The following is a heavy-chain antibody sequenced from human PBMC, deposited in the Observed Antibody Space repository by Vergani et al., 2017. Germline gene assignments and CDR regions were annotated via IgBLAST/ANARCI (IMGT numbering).Heavy chain of an antibody. CDR2: INPNSGGT. CDR1: GYTFTGYY. D-gene: IGHD3-16*01. J-gene: IGHJ6*02. Sequence: QVQLVQSGAEVKKPGASVKVSCKASGYTFTGYYMHWVRQAPGQGLEWMGWINPNSGGTNYAQKFQGWVTMTRDTSISTASMELSRLRSDDTAVYYCARDQKLMGAYPDYYGMDVWGQGTTVTVSS. V-gene: IGHV1-2*04. CDR3: ARDQKLMGAYPDYYGMDV.